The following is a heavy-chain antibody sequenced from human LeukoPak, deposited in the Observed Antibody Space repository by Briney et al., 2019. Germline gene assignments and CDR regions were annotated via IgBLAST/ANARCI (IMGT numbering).Heavy chain of an antibody. CDR2: IRRTGVAT. Sequence: PGGSLRLSCAASGFTFSSNAMSLVRQAPGKGLGWVSTIRRTGVATYHANSVKGRFTISRDNSKKTVYLEMNSLRAEDMTVYSGADQAQDGSATYNEVQVDSWGQGTLVTVSS. CDR3: ADQAQDGSATYNEVQVDS. CDR1: GFTFSSNA. J-gene: IGHJ4*02. D-gene: IGHD3-22*01. V-gene: IGHV3-23*01.